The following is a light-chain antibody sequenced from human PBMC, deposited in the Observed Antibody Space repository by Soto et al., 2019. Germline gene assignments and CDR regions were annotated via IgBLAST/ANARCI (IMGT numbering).Light chain of an antibody. Sequence: QSALTQPRSVSGPPGQSVSISCSGTSSDVGTYNYVSWYQQHPGKAPQLMIYDVSKRPSGVPDRFSGSKSGNTASLTISGLQAEDEADYYCCSYAGGYTHGVFVGGTKLTVL. J-gene: IGLJ2*01. CDR1: SSDVGTYNY. V-gene: IGLV2-11*01. CDR2: DVS. CDR3: CSYAGGYTHGV.